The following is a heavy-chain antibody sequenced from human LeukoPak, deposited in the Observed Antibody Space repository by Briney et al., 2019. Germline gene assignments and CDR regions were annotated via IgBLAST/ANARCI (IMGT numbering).Heavy chain of an antibody. CDR2: ISAYNGNT. V-gene: IGHV1-18*01. CDR1: GYTFTSYG. Sequence: ASVKVSCKASGYTFTSYGISWVRQAPGRGLEWMGWISAYNGNTNYAQKLQGRATITTDESTSTAYIELSSLRSEDTAVYYCARGRTAVAGRVYDYWGQGTLVTVSS. CDR3: ARGRTAVAGRVYDY. D-gene: IGHD6-19*01. J-gene: IGHJ4*02.